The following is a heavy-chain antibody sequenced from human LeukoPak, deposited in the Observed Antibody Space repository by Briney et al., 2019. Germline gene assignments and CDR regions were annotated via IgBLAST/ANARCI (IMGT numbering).Heavy chain of an antibody. J-gene: IGHJ5*02. D-gene: IGHD5-18*01. V-gene: IGHV3-74*01. CDR3: ARDSSQLWSSYNWFDP. CDR2: IKSDGSST. CDR1: GFTFGSYW. Sequence: GGSLRLSCAASGFTFGSYWMHWVRQAPGKGLVWVSRIKSDGSSTSYADSVKGRFTISRDNAKNTLYLQMNSLRAEDTAVYYCARDSSQLWSSYNWFDPWGQGTLVTVSS.